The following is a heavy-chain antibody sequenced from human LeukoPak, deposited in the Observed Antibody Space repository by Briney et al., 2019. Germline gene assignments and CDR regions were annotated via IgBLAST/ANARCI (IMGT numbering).Heavy chain of an antibody. V-gene: IGHV4-39*01. CDR2: IFYNEST. CDR1: GGSISTSLYY. Sequence: SSETLSLTCTVSGGSISTSLYYWGWIRQPPGKGLEWIGSIFYNESTYYNPSLQSRVTISIDTSNDQFSLKLRSVTAADTAVFYCARQGYADFSPRPFDYWGQGTLVTVSS. J-gene: IGHJ4*02. CDR3: ARQGYADFSPRPFDY. D-gene: IGHD4-17*01.